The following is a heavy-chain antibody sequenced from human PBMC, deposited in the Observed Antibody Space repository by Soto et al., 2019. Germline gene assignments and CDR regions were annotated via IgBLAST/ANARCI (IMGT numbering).Heavy chain of an antibody. CDR3: TRDPGPLHDYGRDS. CDR2: IYHSGST. Sequence: SETLSLTCAVSGGSISSSNWWSWVRQPPGKGLEWIGEIYHSGSTNYNPSLKSRVTISRDNSKNTLYLQMDSLRAEDTAVYYCTRDPGPLHDYGRDSWGQGTLVTVSS. V-gene: IGHV4-4*02. J-gene: IGHJ5*01. D-gene: IGHD4-17*01. CDR1: GGSISSSNW.